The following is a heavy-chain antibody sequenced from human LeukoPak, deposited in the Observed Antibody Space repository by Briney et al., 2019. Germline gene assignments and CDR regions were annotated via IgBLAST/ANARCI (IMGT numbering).Heavy chain of an antibody. V-gene: IGHV3-11*01. CDR2: ISSSGSTI. J-gene: IGHJ4*02. Sequence: GGSLRLSCAASGFTFSDYYMSWIRQAPGKGLEWVSYISSSGSTIYYADSVKGRFTISRDNAKNSLYLQMNSLRAEDTAVYYCAKLYYGSGTYPLFDYWGQGTLVTVSS. CDR1: GFTFSDYY. D-gene: IGHD3-10*01. CDR3: AKLYYGSGTYPLFDY.